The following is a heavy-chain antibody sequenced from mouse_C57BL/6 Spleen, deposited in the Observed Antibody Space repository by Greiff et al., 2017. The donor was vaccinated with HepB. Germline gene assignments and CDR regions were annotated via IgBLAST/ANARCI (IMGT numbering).Heavy chain of an antibody. CDR1: GFTFTDHT. V-gene: IGHV1-78*01. CDR3: AGSWAVYYFDN. J-gene: IGHJ2*01. D-gene: IGHD6-1*01. Sequence: VQLQQPDAVLVKPGPSVKISCKVSGFTFTDHTIHWMKQRPEQALDWIGYIYLSDDSTMYNEKFKGKATLTADKSSSTADMQLNSLTSEDSAVCFCAGSWAVYYFDNWGQGTTLTVSS. CDR2: IYLSDDST.